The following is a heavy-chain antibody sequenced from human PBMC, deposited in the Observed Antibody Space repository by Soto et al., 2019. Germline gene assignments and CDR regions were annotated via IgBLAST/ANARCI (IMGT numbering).Heavy chain of an antibody. D-gene: IGHD6-13*01. CDR2: ISGSGGST. J-gene: IGHJ4*02. CDR3: AKEGKQQLVAPPYY. Sequence: EVQLLESGGGLVQPGGSLRLSCEASGFTFSSYAMSWVRQAPGKGLEWVSAISGSGGSTYYADSVKGRFTISRDNSKNPLYLQMNSLRAEDTAVYYCAKEGKQQLVAPPYYWGQGTLVTVSS. V-gene: IGHV3-23*01. CDR1: GFTFSSYA.